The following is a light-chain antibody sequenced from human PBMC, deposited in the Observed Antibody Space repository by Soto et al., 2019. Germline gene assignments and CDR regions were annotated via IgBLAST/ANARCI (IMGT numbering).Light chain of an antibody. CDR3: QQYGSSPLT. J-gene: IGKJ4*01. V-gene: IGKV3-20*01. CDR2: SAS. Sequence: EIVLTQSPGTLSLSPGERATLSCRASQSVSSSYLAWYQQKPGQPPRLLIYSASSRATGIPDRFSGSGSGTDFTLTISRLEPEDFAVYFCQQYGSSPLTFGGGTKVEVK. CDR1: QSVSSSY.